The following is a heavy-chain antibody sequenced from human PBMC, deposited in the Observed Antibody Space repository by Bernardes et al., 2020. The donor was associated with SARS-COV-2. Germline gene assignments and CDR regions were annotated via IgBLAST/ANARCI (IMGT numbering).Heavy chain of an antibody. CDR2: INSDGSST. Sequence: GSLRLSCAASGFTFSSYWMHWVRQAPGKGLVWVSRINSDGSSTSYADSVKGRFTISRDNAKNTLYLQMNSLRAEDTAVYYCARDPGYFDVMDVWGQGTTVTVSS. CDR1: GFTFSSYW. CDR3: ARDPGYFDVMDV. J-gene: IGHJ6*02. V-gene: IGHV3-74*01. D-gene: IGHD3-9*01.